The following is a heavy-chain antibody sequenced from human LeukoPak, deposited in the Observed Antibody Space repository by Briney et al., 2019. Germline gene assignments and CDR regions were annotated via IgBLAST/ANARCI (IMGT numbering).Heavy chain of an antibody. CDR2: ISWSSDNI. CDR3: ARDKYYYDSSGYYSESYYYMDV. J-gene: IGHJ6*03. CDR1: GFTFDDYA. Sequence: PGGSLRLSCAASGFTFDDYAMHWVRQAPGKGLEWVSGISWSSDNIDYADSVKGRFTISRDNAKDSLYLQMNSLRAEDTAVYYCARDKYYYDSSGYYSESYYYMDVWGKGTTVTVSS. V-gene: IGHV3-9*01. D-gene: IGHD3-22*01.